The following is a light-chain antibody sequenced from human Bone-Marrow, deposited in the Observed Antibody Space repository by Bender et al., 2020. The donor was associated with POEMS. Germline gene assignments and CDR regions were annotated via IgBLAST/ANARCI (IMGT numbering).Light chain of an antibody. V-gene: IGLV2-23*02. J-gene: IGLJ1*01. CDR1: SSDVGGYNY. Sequence: QSALSQPPSASGSPGQSVTISCTGTSSDVGGYNYVSWFQQHPGKAPKLMIYDVSDRPSGVSHRFAGSESGYTASLTISGLQTEDEADYYCCSYAAGSAYVFGTGTKVTVL. CDR2: DVS. CDR3: CSYAAGSAYV.